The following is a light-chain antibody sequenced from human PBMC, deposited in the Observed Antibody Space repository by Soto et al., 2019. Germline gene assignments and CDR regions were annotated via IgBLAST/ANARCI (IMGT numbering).Light chain of an antibody. V-gene: IGLV1-44*01. J-gene: IGLJ2*01. CDR3: AALDGSVDVGL. CDR2: NTN. Sequence: QSVLTQPPSASGTPGQRVTISCSGSSSNIGTNTVNWYQQFPGSAPQLLTYNTNQRPSGVPGRFSGSKSGPSASLAISGLQSEDEADYYCAALDGSVDVGLFGGGTKLAVL. CDR1: SSNIGTNT.